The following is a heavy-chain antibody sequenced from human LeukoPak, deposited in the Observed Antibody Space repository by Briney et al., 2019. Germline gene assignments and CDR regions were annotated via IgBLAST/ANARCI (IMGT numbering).Heavy chain of an antibody. V-gene: IGHV3-30*04. CDR2: ISYDGSNK. J-gene: IGHJ6*02. CDR1: GFTFSSYA. D-gene: IGHD1/OR15-1a*01. Sequence: GGSLRLSCAASGFTFSSYAMHWVRQAPGKGLEWVAVISYDGSNKYYAGSVKGRFTISRDNSKNTLYLQMNSLRAEDTAVYYCARDLEQNYYGMDVWGQGTTVTVSS. CDR3: ARDLEQNYYGMDV.